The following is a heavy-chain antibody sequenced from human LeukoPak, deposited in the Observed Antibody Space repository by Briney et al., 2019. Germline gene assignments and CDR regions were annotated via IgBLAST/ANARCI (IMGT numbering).Heavy chain of an antibody. CDR2: INHSGST. J-gene: IGHJ4*02. CDR3: ARGRIGRKDVWSERREYFDY. V-gene: IGHV4-34*01. D-gene: IGHD3-16*01. CDR1: GGSFSGYY. Sequence: SETLSLTCAVYGGSFSGYYWSCIRQPPGKGLEWIGEINHSGSTNYNPSLKSRVTISVDTSKNQFSLKLTSVTAADTAVYYCARGRIGRKDVWSERREYFDYWGQGTLVTVSS.